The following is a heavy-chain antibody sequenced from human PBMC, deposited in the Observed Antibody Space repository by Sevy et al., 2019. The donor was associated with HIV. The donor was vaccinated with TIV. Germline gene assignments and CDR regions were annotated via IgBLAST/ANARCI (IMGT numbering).Heavy chain of an antibody. CDR1: GGSISSYY. J-gene: IGHJ4*02. V-gene: IGHV4-59*13. Sequence: SETLSLTCTVSGGSISSYYWSWIRQPPGKGLEWIGYIYYRGSTNYNPSLKSRVTISVDTSKNQFSLKLSSVTAADTAVYYCARALRDYYDSSGYYYFDYWGQGTLVTVSS. CDR2: IYYRGST. CDR3: ARALRDYYDSSGYYYFDY. D-gene: IGHD3-22*01.